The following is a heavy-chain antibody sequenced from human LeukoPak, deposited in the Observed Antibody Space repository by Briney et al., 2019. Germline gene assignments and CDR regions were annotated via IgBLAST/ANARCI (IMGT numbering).Heavy chain of an antibody. J-gene: IGHJ4*02. CDR2: IIPILGIA. CDR1: GGTFSRYA. D-gene: IGHD6-13*01. CDR3: ARGGYSSSWDHPALDY. Sequence: SVKVSCKASGGTFSRYAISWVRQAPGQGLEWMGRIIPILGIANYAQKFQGRVTITADKSTSTAYMELSSLRSEDTAVYYCARGGYSSSWDHPALDYWGQGTLVTVSS. V-gene: IGHV1-69*04.